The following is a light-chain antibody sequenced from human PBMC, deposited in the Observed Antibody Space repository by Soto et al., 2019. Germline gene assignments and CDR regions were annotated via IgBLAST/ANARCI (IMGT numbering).Light chain of an antibody. CDR2: AAS. V-gene: IGKV1-39*01. Sequence: DIQMTQSPSSLSASVGDEVTITCRASQTIMTYLNWYPLKPGKPHRLLIYAASSLQSGVPSRFSGSGSGTDFTLTISSLQPEEFATYSFQQSYKSPQPFGRGTKWEIK. CDR1: QTIMTY. CDR3: QQSYKSPQP. J-gene: IGKJ1*01.